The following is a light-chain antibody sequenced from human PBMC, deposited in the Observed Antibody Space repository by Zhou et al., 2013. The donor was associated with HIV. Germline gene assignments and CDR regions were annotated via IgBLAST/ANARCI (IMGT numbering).Light chain of an antibody. Sequence: AIQMTQSPSSLSASVGDRVAFTCRAGQAIRNEIGWYQQKPGKAPKLLIYAGSTLHSGVPSRFSGDGNDTDFTLTISSLQPEDFATYYCLQNYNYPYTFGQGTKLEIK. CDR2: AGS. CDR3: LQNYNYPYT. J-gene: IGKJ2*01. CDR1: QAIRNE. V-gene: IGKV1-6*01.